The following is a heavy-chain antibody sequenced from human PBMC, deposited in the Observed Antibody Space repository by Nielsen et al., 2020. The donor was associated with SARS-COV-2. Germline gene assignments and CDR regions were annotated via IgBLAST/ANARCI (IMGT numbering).Heavy chain of an antibody. CDR3: ARDVKRIWFGDHPGDYYYYGMDV. CDR1: GYTFTSYG. J-gene: IGHJ6*02. D-gene: IGHD3-10*01. V-gene: IGHV1-18*01. CDR2: ISAYNGNT. Sequence: ASVKVSCKASGYTFTSYGISWVRQAPGQGLEWMGWISAYNGNTNYAQKLQGRVTMTTDTSTSTAYMELRSLRSDDTAVYYCARDVKRIWFGDHPGDYYYYGMDVWGQGTTVTVSS.